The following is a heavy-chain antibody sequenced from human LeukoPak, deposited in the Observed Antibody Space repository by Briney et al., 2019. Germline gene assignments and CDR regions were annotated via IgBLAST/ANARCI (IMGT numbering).Heavy chain of an antibody. D-gene: IGHD3-22*01. J-gene: IGHJ5*02. Sequence: RGSLRLSCSASGFTFSTYVMHWVRQAPGKRLEYVSAISVSGATTYYADSVKGRFTISRDNSKDTLSLQMSSLRTEDTAMYYCVKLDGGYYYQTWGQGTLVTASS. V-gene: IGHV3-64D*09. CDR1: GFTFSTYV. CDR2: ISVSGATT. CDR3: VKLDGGYYYQT.